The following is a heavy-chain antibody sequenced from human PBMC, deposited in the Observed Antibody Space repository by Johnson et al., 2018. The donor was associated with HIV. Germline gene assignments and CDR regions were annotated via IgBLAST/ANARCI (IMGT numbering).Heavy chain of an antibody. CDR3: VRDFGHWDDACGF. Sequence: VLLVESGGNLVQPGGALRLSCAASGFNFTYYWMSWVRQAPGKGLEWVANIKRDGSETYYGDSVKGRFTISRDNAKNSLYLQMNSLRVEDTAMYYCVRDFGHWDDACGFWGRGTKVTVSS. D-gene: IGHD7-27*01. CDR2: IKRDGSET. V-gene: IGHV3-7*05. J-gene: IGHJ3*01. CDR1: GFNFTYYW.